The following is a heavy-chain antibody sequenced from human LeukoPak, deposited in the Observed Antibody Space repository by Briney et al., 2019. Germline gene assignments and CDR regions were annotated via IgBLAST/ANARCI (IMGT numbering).Heavy chain of an antibody. Sequence: ASVKVSCKASGGTFGSYAISWVRQAPGQGLEWMGGIIPIFGTANYAQKFQGRVTITADESTSTAYMELSSLRSEDTAVYYCARGTAYYDFWSGYYISGFTSPHWFDPWGQGTLVTVSS. J-gene: IGHJ5*02. D-gene: IGHD3-3*01. V-gene: IGHV1-69*01. CDR3: ARGTAYYDFWSGYYISGFTSPHWFDP. CDR1: GGTFGSYA. CDR2: IIPIFGTA.